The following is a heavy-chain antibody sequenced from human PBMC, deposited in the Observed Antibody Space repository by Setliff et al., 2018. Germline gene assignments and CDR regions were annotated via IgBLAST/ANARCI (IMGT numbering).Heavy chain of an antibody. CDR1: GYTFTSYG. CDR3: ARDLVGYCSGGSCYDWDY. D-gene: IGHD2-15*01. Sequence: SVKVSCKASGYTFTSYGISWVRQAPGQGLEWMGWISAYNGNTNYAQKLQGRVTMTTDTSTSTAYMELRSLRSDDTAVYYCARDLVGYCSGGSCYDWDYWGQGTLVTVSS. CDR2: ISAYNGNT. V-gene: IGHV1-18*01. J-gene: IGHJ4*02.